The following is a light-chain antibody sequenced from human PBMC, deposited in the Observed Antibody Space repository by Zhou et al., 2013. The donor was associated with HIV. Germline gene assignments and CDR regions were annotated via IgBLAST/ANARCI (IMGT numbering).Light chain of an antibody. J-gene: IGKJ1*01. V-gene: IGKV3-15*01. CDR1: QSVSSN. CDR2: GAS. CDR3: QQYDSWLT. Sequence: EVVMTQSPSTLSVSPGERATLSCRASQSVSSNLAWYQQKPGQAPRLLVYGASTRATNVPDRFSGSGSGTEFTLTISSLQSEDFAVYYCQQYDSWLTVGHGTKVDIK.